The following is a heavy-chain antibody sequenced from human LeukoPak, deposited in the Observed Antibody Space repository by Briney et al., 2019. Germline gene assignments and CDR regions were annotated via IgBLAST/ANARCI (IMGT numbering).Heavy chain of an antibody. V-gene: IGHV5-51*01. Sequence: GESLKISCKGSGYSFTSYWVGWARQMPGKGLEWMGIIYPGDSDTRYSPSFQGQVTISADKSISTAYLQWSSLKASDTAMYYCARQVLEWETLWFDPWGQGTLVTVSS. D-gene: IGHD3-3*01. CDR2: IYPGDSDT. J-gene: IGHJ5*02. CDR1: GYSFTSYW. CDR3: ARQVLEWETLWFDP.